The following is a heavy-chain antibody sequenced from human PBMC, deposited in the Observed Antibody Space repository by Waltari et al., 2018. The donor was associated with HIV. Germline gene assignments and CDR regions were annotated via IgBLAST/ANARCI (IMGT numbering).Heavy chain of an antibody. CDR3: ARASHYIEFSTFDGDYYFDV. CDR1: GFSVSNHW. CDR2: LNSDGSSR. V-gene: IGHV3-74*01. Sequence: VQLVESGGGSIKTGGSLRLSCTASGFSVSNHWMDWVRQGPGKGLVWVARLNSDGSSRNYADAVKCRFVISRDNARNTVYLQLNSLRVEDTAMYFCARASHYIEFSTFDGDYYFDVWGRGTRVAVSS. J-gene: IGHJ4*02. D-gene: IGHD2-15*01.